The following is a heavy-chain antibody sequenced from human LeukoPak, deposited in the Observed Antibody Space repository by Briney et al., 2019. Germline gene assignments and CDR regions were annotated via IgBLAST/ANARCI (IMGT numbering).Heavy chain of an antibody. Sequence: GGSLRLSCAASGFAFSRSWMGWVRQAPGKGLEWVANIKQDGTSKYYVDSVMGRFTISRDNAENSVYLQMNSLSAGDTAVYYCARHGDYCFDLWGPGTRVTVSS. CDR1: GFAFSRSW. CDR2: IKQDGTSK. J-gene: IGHJ4*02. CDR3: ARHGDYCFDL. V-gene: IGHV3-7*02. D-gene: IGHD2-21*01.